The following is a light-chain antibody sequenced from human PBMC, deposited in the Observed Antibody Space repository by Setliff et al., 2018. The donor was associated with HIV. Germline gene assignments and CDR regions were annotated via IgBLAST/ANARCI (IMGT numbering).Light chain of an antibody. Sequence: QSVLAQEASVSGTVGQKVTLSCSGNSNNVGNQPVTWYQQVSHGAPKTLMFGNSLSSGIPDRFSASKSGTTASLTISGLQPEDEADYYCSSYAGSSIVFGGGTQLTVL. J-gene: IGLJ2*01. V-gene: IGLV2-14*02. CDR2: GN. CDR3: SSYAGSSIV. CDR1: SNNVGNQP.